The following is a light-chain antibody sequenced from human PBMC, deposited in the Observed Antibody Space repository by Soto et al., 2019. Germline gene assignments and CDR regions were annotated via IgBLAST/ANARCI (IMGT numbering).Light chain of an antibody. V-gene: IGKV3-20*01. CDR3: QQYDTSPPLYT. Sequence: VLPQSPDTLSLSPGDRATLSCRASQSVRSTFLAWYQQKPGQAPRLLIYGASNRAAGIPDRFSGSGSGTDFTLTISKLDPEDFAVYYCQQYDTSPPLYTFGQGTKLEIK. CDR2: GAS. CDR1: QSVRSTF. J-gene: IGKJ2*01.